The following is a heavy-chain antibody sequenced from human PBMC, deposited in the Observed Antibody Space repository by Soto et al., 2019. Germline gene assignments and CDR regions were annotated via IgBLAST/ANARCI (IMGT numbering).Heavy chain of an antibody. Sequence: GGSLRLSCAASGFTFSSHWMSRVHQAPGKGLEWVANIKQDGSEKYYVDSVKGRFTISRDNAKNSLYLQMNSLRAEDTAVYYCARSGSSGWYFNYWGQGTLVTVSS. D-gene: IGHD6-19*01. CDR1: GFTFSSHW. CDR3: ARSGSSGWYFNY. J-gene: IGHJ4*02. CDR2: IKQDGSEK. V-gene: IGHV3-7*05.